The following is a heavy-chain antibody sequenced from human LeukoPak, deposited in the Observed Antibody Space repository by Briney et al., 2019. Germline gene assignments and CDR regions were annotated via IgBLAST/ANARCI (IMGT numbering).Heavy chain of an antibody. J-gene: IGHJ4*02. Sequence: GGSLRLSCAASGFTFSSYAMSWVRQAPGMGREWVSFFSASGGSTYYTDSVKGRFTISRDNSKNTLYLQINSLRAEDTAAYYCAKGAQYDFWSGYTLEYFDVWGKGALVTVSS. V-gene: IGHV3-23*01. D-gene: IGHD3-3*01. CDR2: FSASGGST. CDR1: GFTFSSYA. CDR3: AKGAQYDFWSGYTLEYFDV.